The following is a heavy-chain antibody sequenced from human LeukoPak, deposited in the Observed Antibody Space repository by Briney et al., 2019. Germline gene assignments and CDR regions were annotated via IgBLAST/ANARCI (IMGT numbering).Heavy chain of an antibody. Sequence: GGSLRLSCAASGFTFSSYSMNWVRQAPGKGLEWVSYISNSSSTIYYAGSVKGRFTISRDNAKNSLYLQMNSLRAEDTAVYYCARRAALDYWGQGTLVTVSS. CDR2: ISNSSSTI. CDR1: GFTFSSYS. V-gene: IGHV3-48*04. D-gene: IGHD2-15*01. J-gene: IGHJ4*02. CDR3: ARRAALDY.